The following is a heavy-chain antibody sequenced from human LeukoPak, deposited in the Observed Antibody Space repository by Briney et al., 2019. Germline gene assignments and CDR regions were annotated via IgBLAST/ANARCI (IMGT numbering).Heavy chain of an antibody. CDR3: AKLLLHYDILTGYYFDY. CDR1: GFTVSSNY. D-gene: IGHD3-9*01. J-gene: IGHJ4*02. CDR2: IYSGGST. Sequence: GGSLRLSCAASGFTVSSNYMSWVRQAPGKGLEWVSVIYSGGSTYYADSVKGRFTISRDNSKNTLYLQMNSLRAEDTAVYYCAKLLLHYDILTGYYFDYWGQGTLVTVSS. V-gene: IGHV3-53*01.